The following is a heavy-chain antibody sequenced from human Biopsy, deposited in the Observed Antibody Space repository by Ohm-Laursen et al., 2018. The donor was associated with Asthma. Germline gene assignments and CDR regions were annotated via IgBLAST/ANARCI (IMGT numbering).Heavy chain of an antibody. V-gene: IGHV1-24*01. CDR2: HDHEEGGT. D-gene: IGHD4-17*01. CDR1: GYSLTDLS. Sequence: ASVKVSCKISGYSLTDLSMHWVRQAPGQGFEWMGGHDHEEGGTVNARRFQGRVTMTEDTYTDTAYMELSSLSSDDTAVYYCASDFPKDYVRYNFQFWGQGTLVTVSS. J-gene: IGHJ4*02. CDR3: ASDFPKDYVRYNFQF.